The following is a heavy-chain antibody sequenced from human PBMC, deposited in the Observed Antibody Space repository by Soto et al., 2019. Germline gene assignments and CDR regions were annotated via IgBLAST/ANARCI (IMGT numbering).Heavy chain of an antibody. CDR3: AKTPAAAESFYFDY. J-gene: IGHJ4*02. D-gene: IGHD6-13*01. CDR1: GGSIISSNW. CDR2: IYHSGST. V-gene: IGHV4-4*02. Sequence: PSETLSLTCAVSGGSIISSNWWSFVRQPPGKGLEWIGEIYHSGSTNYNPSLKSRVTISVDKSKNQFSLKLSSVTAADTAVYYCAKTPAAAESFYFDYWGQGTLVTVSS.